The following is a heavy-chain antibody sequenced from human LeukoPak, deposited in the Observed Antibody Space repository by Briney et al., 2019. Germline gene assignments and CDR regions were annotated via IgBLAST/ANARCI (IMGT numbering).Heavy chain of an antibody. D-gene: IGHD3-10*01. CDR1: GFTFSSYS. CDR3: ARWNDDWYGSGSYQFDY. V-gene: IGHV3-21*01. J-gene: IGHJ4*02. Sequence: GGSLRLSCAASGFTFSSYSMNWVRQAPGKGLEWVSSISSSSSYIYYADSVKGRFTISRDNAKNSLYLQMNSLRAEDTAVYYCARWNDDWYGSGSYQFDYWGQGTLVTVSS. CDR2: ISSSSSYI.